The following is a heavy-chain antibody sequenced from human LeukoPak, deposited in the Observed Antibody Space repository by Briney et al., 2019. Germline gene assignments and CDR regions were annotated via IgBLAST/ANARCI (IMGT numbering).Heavy chain of an antibody. CDR1: GYSFTSYG. V-gene: IGHV1-18*01. CDR2: INPYNGNT. J-gene: IGHJ4*02. Sequence: ASVKVSCKASGYSFTSYGITWVRQAPGQGLEWMGWINPYNGNTNYAQKLQGRVTMTTDTYTSTAYMDLRSLRSDDTAVYYCARERSGWFFSNWGQGTLVTVSS. CDR3: ARERSGWFFSN. D-gene: IGHD6-19*01.